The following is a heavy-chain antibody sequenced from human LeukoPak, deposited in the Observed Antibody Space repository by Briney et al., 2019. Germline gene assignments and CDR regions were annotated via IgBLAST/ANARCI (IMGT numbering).Heavy chain of an antibody. CDR3: AKDTPSTPFDY. V-gene: IGHV3-23*01. Sequence: GGSLRLSYAASGFTFSRYAMSWVRQAPGKGLECVSAISGSGGSTYYADSVKGRFTISRDNSKNTLYLQMNSLRAEDTAVYYCAKDTPSTPFDYWGQGTLVSVSS. CDR2: ISGSGGST. J-gene: IGHJ4*02. CDR1: GFTFSRYA.